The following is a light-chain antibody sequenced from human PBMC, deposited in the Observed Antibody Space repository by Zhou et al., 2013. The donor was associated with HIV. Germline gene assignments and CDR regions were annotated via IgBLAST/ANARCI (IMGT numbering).Light chain of an antibody. Sequence: DIQMTQSPSSVSASVGDTVTITCRASEDISSSLAWYQHALGRGPKLLIYGASKLQGGVPSRFSGSGSGTDFTLTISGLQSDDFATYYCQQAHIFPHTFGGGTRVEIK. J-gene: IGKJ4*01. CDR2: GAS. CDR3: QQAHIFPHT. CDR1: EDISSS. V-gene: IGKV1-12*01.